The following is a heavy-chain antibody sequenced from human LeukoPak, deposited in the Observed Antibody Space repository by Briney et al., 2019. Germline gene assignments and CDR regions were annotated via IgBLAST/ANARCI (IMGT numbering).Heavy chain of an antibody. CDR2: IYTSGST. CDR3: ARSRPTGDFWSGYETYFDY. J-gene: IGHJ4*02. CDR1: GGSISSCY. D-gene: IGHD3-3*01. Sequence: PSETLSLTCTVSGGSISSCYWSWIRQPAGKGLEWIGRIYTSGSTNYNPSLKSRVTMSVDTSKNQFSLKLSSVTAADTAVYYCARSRPTGDFWSGYETYFDYWGQGTLVTVSS. V-gene: IGHV4-4*07.